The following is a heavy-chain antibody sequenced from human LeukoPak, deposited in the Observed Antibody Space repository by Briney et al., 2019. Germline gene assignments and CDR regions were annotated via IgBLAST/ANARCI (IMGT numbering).Heavy chain of an antibody. CDR2: IYYSGST. CDR3: ARHVTQQWLVGWYFDY. J-gene: IGHJ4*02. CDR1: GGSISSYY. V-gene: IGHV4-59*08. D-gene: IGHD6-19*01. Sequence: SETLSLTCTVSGGSISSYYWSWIRRPPGKGLEWIGYIYYSGSTNYNPSLKSRVTISVDTSKNQFSLKLSSVTAADTAVYYCARHVTQQWLVGWYFDYWGQGTLVTVSS.